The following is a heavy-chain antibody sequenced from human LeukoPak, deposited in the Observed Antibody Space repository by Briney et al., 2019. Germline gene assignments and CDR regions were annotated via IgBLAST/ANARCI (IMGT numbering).Heavy chain of an antibody. CDR3: ARGGIVATHYYYYYYYMDV. Sequence: SVKVSCKASGYSFTSHYMHWVRQAPGQGLEWMGGIIPIFGTANYAQKFQGRVTITADESTSTAYMELSSLRSEDTAVYYCARGGIVATHYYYYYYYMDVWGKGTTVTISS. CDR1: GYSFTSHY. CDR2: IIPIFGTA. D-gene: IGHD5-12*01. J-gene: IGHJ6*03. V-gene: IGHV1-69*13.